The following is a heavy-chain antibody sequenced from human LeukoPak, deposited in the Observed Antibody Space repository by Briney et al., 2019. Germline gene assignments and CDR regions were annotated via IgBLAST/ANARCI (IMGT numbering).Heavy chain of an antibody. Sequence: SQTLSLTCTVSGGSISSGGYYWSWIRQHPGKGLEWIGYIYYSGSTYYNPSLKSRVTISVDTSKNQFSLKLSSVTAADTAVYYCARVMVVAAPLTADLEAFDIWGQGTMVTVSS. D-gene: IGHD2-15*01. CDR1: GGSISSGGYY. CDR2: IYYSGST. CDR3: ARVMVVAAPLTADLEAFDI. J-gene: IGHJ3*02. V-gene: IGHV4-31*03.